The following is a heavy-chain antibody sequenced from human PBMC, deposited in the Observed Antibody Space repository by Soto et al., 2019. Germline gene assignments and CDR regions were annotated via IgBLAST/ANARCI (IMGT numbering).Heavy chain of an antibody. J-gene: IGHJ5*02. CDR3: ASREWRYYDNGPDP. Sequence: GGSLRLSCAASGFSVIGKYMTWVRQAPGKGLEWVSIIYSGDSTYYADSVRGRFTISRDSSKNTLHLQMNSLRVEDTAVYYCASREWRYYDNGPDPWGQGTLVTVSS. CDR2: IYSGDST. CDR1: GFSVIGKY. D-gene: IGHD3-22*01. V-gene: IGHV3-53*01.